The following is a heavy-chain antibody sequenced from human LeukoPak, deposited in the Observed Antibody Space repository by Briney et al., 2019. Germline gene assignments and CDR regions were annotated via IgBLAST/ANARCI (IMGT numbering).Heavy chain of an antibody. Sequence: GRSLRLSCAASGFTFSSYSMNWVRQAPGKGLEWVSSISSSSYIYYADSVKGRFTISRDNAKNSLYLQMNSLRAEDTAVYYCARASSGNYYYYYYMDVWGKGTTVTVSS. V-gene: IGHV3-21*01. D-gene: IGHD6-19*01. CDR1: GFTFSSYS. CDR3: ARASSGNYYYYYYMDV. J-gene: IGHJ6*03. CDR2: ISSSSYI.